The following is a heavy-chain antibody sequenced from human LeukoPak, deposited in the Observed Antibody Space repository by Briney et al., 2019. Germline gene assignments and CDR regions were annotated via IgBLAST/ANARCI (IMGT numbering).Heavy chain of an antibody. V-gene: IGHV1-18*01. J-gene: IGHJ4*02. Sequence: ASVRVSCKASGYTFTSYGISWVRQAPGQGVEWMGWISAYNGNTNYAQKLEGRVTITTDTSTSTAYMDLRSLRSDDTAVYYCARVAPPGLSIGPAVVLAAMPDYWGQGTLVTVSS. CDR3: ARVAPPGLSIGPAVVLAAMPDY. D-gene: IGHD2-2*01. CDR2: ISAYNGNT. CDR1: GYTFTSYG.